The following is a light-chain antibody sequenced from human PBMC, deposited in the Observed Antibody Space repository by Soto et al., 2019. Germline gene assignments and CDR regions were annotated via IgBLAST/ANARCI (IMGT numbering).Light chain of an antibody. J-gene: IGLJ1*01. V-gene: IGLV1-51*02. CDR3: GTWDSSLSIFV. CDR1: SSNIGNYY. CDR2: END. Sequence: QAVLAQPPSVSAGPGQKVTMCFSGGSSNIGNYYVSWHQQLPGTAPKLLIYENDKRPSGIPDRFSGSKSGTSATLGITGLQTGDEADYYCGTWDSSLSIFVFGTGTKVTVL.